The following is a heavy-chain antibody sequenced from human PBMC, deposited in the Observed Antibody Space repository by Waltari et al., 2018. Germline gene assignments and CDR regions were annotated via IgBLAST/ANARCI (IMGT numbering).Heavy chain of an antibody. CDR1: GGSISSGGYY. J-gene: IGHJ4*02. Sequence: QVKLQESGPGLVKPSQALSLTCTVSGGSISSGGYYWSWIRQHPGKGLEWIGYIYYSGSTYYNPSLKSRVTISVDTSKNQFSLKLSSVTAADTAVYYCARYFTGGNDFDYWGQGTLVTVSS. CDR3: ARYFTGGNDFDY. D-gene: IGHD2-8*02. CDR2: IYYSGST. V-gene: IGHV4-31*03.